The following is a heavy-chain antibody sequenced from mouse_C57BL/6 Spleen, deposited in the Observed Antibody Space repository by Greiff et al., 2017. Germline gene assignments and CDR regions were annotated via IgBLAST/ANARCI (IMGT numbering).Heavy chain of an antibody. CDR2: IDPENGDT. J-gene: IGHJ1*03. Sequence: VQLQQSGAELVRPGASVKLSCTASGFNIKDDYMHWVKQRPEQGLEWIGWIDPENGDTEYASKFQGKATITADTSSNTAYLQLSSLTSEDTAVYYCTIITTVVARDWYFDVWGTGTTVTVSS. CDR1: GFNIKDDY. V-gene: IGHV14-4*01. CDR3: TIITTVVARDWYFDV. D-gene: IGHD1-1*01.